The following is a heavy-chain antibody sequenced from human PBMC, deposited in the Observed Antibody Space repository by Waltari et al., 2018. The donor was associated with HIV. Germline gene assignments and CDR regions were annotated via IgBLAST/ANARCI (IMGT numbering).Heavy chain of an antibody. Sequence: QVQLQESGPGLVQPSETLSLTCDVSGYSISIAYYWGWIRQPPGKGLEWIGSLYHSGDTYYNPSLKSRISISLDTSKNHFSLKLSSVTAADTAVYFCARAVLRYFDNWFDPWGQGTLVTVS. CDR3: ARAVLRYFDNWFDP. CDR2: LYHSGDT. CDR1: GYSISIAYY. J-gene: IGHJ5*02. V-gene: IGHV4-38-2*01. D-gene: IGHD3-9*01.